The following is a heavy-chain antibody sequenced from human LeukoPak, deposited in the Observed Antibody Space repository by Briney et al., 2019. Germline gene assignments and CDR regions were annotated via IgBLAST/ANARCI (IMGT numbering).Heavy chain of an antibody. J-gene: IGHJ6*03. CDR3: ARDLTNSYGLGTRYYYYYMDV. V-gene: IGHV4-59*01. Sequence: SETLSLTCTVSGGSISSYYWSWIRQPPGKGLEWIGYIYYSGSTNYNPSLKSRVTISVDTSKNQFSLKLSSVTAADTAVYYCARDLTNSYGLGTRYYYYYMDVWGKGTTVTVSS. D-gene: IGHD5-18*01. CDR1: GGSISSYY. CDR2: IYYSGST.